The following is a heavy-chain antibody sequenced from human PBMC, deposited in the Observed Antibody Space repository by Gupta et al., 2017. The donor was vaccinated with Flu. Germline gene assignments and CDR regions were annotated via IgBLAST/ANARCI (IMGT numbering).Heavy chain of an antibody. Sequence: QVQLQESGPGLVKPSETLSLTCTVSGGSISGYFWPWIRQPAGKGLEWIGQIYSSGSTNYNPSLESRVTMSVDTSSNQFSLKLSSVTAADTAVYYCARDFGVGRTYLDFWGQGTLVAVSP. D-gene: IGHD3-10*01. CDR1: GGSISGYF. CDR3: ARDFGVGRTYLDF. J-gene: IGHJ4*02. V-gene: IGHV4-4*07. CDR2: IYSSGST.